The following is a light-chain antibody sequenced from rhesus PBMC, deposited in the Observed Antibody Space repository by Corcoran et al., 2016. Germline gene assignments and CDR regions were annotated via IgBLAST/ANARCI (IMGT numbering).Light chain of an antibody. Sequence: DIQMTQSPSSLSASVGDRVTITCQASQGISSWLAWYQQKPGKGTKLLICAASSLQSGVPSRFSGSGSGTDFTLTSSSLQPEDFATYYCQQHNSYPWTFGQGTKVEIK. V-gene: IGKV1-33*02. CDR3: QQHNSYPWT. CDR1: QGISSW. CDR2: AAS. J-gene: IGKJ1*01.